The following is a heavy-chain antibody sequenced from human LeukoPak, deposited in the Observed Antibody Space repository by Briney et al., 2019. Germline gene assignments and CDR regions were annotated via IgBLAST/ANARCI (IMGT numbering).Heavy chain of an antibody. CDR3: AKLKSRSAAIDY. J-gene: IGHJ4*02. CDR2: MSYDGSDK. CDR1: GFTFSTYG. Sequence: GGSLRLSCATSGFTFSTYGFHWVRQAPGKGLEWVADMSYDGSDKDYAHSVKGRFTISRDNSMNTLYLQMNSLRAEDTAVYYCAKLKSRSAAIDYWGQGTLVTVSS. V-gene: IGHV3-30*18.